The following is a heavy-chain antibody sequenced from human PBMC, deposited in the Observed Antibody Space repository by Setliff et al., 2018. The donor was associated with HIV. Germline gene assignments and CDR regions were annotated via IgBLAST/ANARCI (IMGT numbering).Heavy chain of an antibody. CDR2: VRPYNADK. V-gene: IGHV1-2*02. CDR1: GFTFSDYY. J-gene: IGHJ6*03. CDR3: ARDRAYCSGGSCYRPFIYYFYYMDV. Sequence: ASVKVSCKASGFTFSDYYMHWERQAPGQGLGWMGWVRPYNADKNYAQKFQGRVTMTSDTSISTAYLELSGLTSDDTAIYYCARDRAYCSGGSCYRPFIYYFYYMDVWGKGATVTVSS. D-gene: IGHD2-15*01.